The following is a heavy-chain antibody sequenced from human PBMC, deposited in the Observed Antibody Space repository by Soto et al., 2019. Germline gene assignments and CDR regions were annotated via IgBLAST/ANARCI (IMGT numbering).Heavy chain of an antibody. CDR3: AKGGYYDSSGYLGWLDY. CDR2: ISYDGSNR. CDR1: GFTFSSYG. J-gene: IGHJ4*02. D-gene: IGHD3-22*01. V-gene: IGHV3-30*18. Sequence: QVQLVESGGGVVQPGRSLRLSCAASGFTFSSYGIHWVRQAPGKGLEWVAVISYDGSNRNYADSVKGRITISRDNSKNTLYLQMNSLRAEDTAVYYCAKGGYYDSSGYLGWLDYWGQGTLVTVSS.